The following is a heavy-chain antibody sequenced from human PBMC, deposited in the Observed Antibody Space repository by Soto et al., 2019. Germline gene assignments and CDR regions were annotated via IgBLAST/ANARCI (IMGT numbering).Heavy chain of an antibody. V-gene: IGHV4-4*02. D-gene: IGHD3-16*01. CDR2: IYHSGST. Sequence: SETLSLTCTVSGGSISSGDWWGWGRQPPGKGLEWIGEIYHSGSTNYNPSLKSRVTISVDKSKNQFSLKLSSVTATDTAVYYCARVDGLGPYYYYGMDVWGQGTTVT. J-gene: IGHJ6*02. CDR1: GGSISSGDW. CDR3: ARVDGLGPYYYYGMDV.